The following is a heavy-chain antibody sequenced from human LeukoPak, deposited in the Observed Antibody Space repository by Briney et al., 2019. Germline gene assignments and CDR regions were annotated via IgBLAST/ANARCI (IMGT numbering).Heavy chain of an antibody. CDR3: VKDTVTMLRGVLSGYYHGMHV. CDR1: GFTFYDYA. CDR2: MTGDGGTR. V-gene: IGHV3-43*02. Sequence: PGGSLRLSCAASGFTFYDYAMHWVRQVPGKGLEWVSLMTGDGGTRHYADSVKGRFTISKDNSKENLYLQMNSLRPEDSGIYYCVKDTVTMLRGVLSGYYHGMHVWGQGTTVTVSS. J-gene: IGHJ6*02. D-gene: IGHD3-10*01.